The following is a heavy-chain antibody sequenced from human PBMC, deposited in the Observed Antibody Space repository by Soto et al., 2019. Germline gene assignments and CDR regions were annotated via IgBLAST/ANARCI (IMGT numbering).Heavy chain of an antibody. J-gene: IGHJ4*02. CDR2: IIPMLGTA. D-gene: IGHD3-10*01. CDR3: TRGVPSNAYFDY. Sequence: QVRLVQSGAEVKKPGSSVKVSCKASGGTFSSSALNWVRQAPGQGLEWMGGIIPMLGTANYAQKFQGRVTITADKSTKTAYVELSSLRSEDTAVYYCTRGVPSNAYFDYWGQRTLVTVSS. V-gene: IGHV1-69*06. CDR1: GGTFSSSA.